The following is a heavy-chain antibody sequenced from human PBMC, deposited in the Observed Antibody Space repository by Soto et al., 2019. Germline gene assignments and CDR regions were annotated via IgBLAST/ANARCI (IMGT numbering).Heavy chain of an antibody. CDR2: IIPIFGTA. CDR3: ARGGLGYRFIWFDP. J-gene: IGHJ5*02. D-gene: IGHD6-25*01. CDR1: GGTFSSYA. V-gene: IGHV1-69*13. Sequence: SVKVSCKASGGTFSSYAISWVRQAPGQGLEWMGGIIPIFGTANYAQKFQGRVTITADESTSTAYMELSSLRSEDTAVYYCARGGLGYRFIWFDPSGQGTLVIVSS.